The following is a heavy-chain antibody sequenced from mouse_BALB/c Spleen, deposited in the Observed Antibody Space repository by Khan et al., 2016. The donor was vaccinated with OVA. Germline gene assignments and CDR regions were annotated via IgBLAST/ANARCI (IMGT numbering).Heavy chain of an antibody. CDR1: GYTFTDYV. CDR2: IYPGSDYT. V-gene: IGHV1-77*01. J-gene: IGHJ1*01. CDR3: ARPTYYYCSNSYCHFAV. Sequence: QVQLKESGPELVKPGASVKMSCKASGYTFTDYVINWVKQRTGQGLEWIGEIYPGSDYTNYNEKFEGKATLTADQSSSTAYMQLSSLTSEDSAVFFCARPTYYYCSNSYCHFAVWGAGTTVTVSS. D-gene: IGHD1-1*01.